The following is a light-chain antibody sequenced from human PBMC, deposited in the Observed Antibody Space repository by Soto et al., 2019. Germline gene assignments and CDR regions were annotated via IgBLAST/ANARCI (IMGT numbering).Light chain of an antibody. CDR1: QNIASY. CDR2: DAS. CDR3: QHRSNWLA. J-gene: IGKJ4*01. V-gene: IGKV3-11*01. Sequence: ESVLTQSPATLSLSPGERATLSCRASQNIASYLAWYQQKPGQAPRLLIYDASNRATGIPARFSGSGSGTDFTLTITSLEPEDFAVYYCQHRSNWLAFGGGTKVDI.